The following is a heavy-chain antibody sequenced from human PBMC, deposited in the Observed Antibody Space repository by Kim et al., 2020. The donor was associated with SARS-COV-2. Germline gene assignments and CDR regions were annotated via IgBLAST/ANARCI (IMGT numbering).Heavy chain of an antibody. V-gene: IGHV3-73*01. Sequence: GGSLRLSCAASGFTFSGSAMHWVRQASGKGLEWVGRIRSKANSYATAYAASVKGRFTISRDDSKNTAYLQMNSLKTEDTAVYYCTSVMIAAAGYSAAYYYGMDVWGQGTTVTVSS. D-gene: IGHD6-13*01. CDR3: TSVMIAAAGYSAAYYYGMDV. CDR1: GFTFSGSA. CDR2: IRSKANSYAT. J-gene: IGHJ6*02.